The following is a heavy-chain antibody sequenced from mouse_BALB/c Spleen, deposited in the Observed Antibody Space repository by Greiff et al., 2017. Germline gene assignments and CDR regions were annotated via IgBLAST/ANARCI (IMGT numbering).Heavy chain of an antibody. CDR2: INPDNGNT. J-gene: IGHJ3*01. V-gene: IGHV14-1*02. CDR1: GYNIKNYD. CDR3: ARDYGSSSSFAY. D-gene: IGHD1-1*01. Sequence: EVQLQQSGAELVRPGALVKLSCKASGYNIKNYDMHWVKQRPEQGLEWIGCINPDNGNTKYDPKFKGKASITADTSSNTAYLQRSSLTSEDTAVYYCARDYGSSSSFAYWGQGTLVTVSA.